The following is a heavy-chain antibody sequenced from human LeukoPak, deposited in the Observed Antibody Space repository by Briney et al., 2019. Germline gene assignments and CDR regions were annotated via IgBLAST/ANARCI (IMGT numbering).Heavy chain of an antibody. CDR2: ISYDGSNK. Sequence: PGGSLRLSCAAFGFTVSSNYMSWVRQAPGKGLEWVAVISYDGSNKYYADSVKGRFTISRDNSKNTLYLQMNSLRAEDTAVYYCARDWGLVYGDAFDIWGQGTMVTVSS. CDR1: GFTVSSNY. CDR3: ARDWGLVYGDAFDI. V-gene: IGHV3-30-3*01. J-gene: IGHJ3*02. D-gene: IGHD2-8*01.